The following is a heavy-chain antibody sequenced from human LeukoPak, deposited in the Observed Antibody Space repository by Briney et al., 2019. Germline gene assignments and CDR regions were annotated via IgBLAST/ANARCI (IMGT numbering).Heavy chain of an antibody. CDR1: GFTVSSSY. CDR3: ARCGVGVAAAAANC. J-gene: IGHJ4*02. Sequence: GGSLRLSCAASGFTVSSSYMSWVRQAPGKGLEWVANIKQDGSAIYYVDSVKGRFTISRGNAKNSLYLQMNSLRAEDTAVYYCARCGVGVAAAAANCWGQGTLLTVSS. CDR2: IKQDGSAI. D-gene: IGHD6-13*01. V-gene: IGHV3-7*01.